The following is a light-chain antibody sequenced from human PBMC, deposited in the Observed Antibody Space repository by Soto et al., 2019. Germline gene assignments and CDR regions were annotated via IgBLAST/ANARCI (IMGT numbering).Light chain of an antibody. J-gene: IGKJ2*01. V-gene: IGKV1-9*01. CDR3: QQSYSTLYT. CDR2: DAS. Sequence: IQLTQSPSSLSASVGDRVTVTCRASEDITNYLAWYQQKVGKAPKLLIYDASTLHSGVPSRFSGSGSGTDFTLTISGLQPEDFAVYYCQQSYSTLYTFGQGTNLEIK. CDR1: EDITNY.